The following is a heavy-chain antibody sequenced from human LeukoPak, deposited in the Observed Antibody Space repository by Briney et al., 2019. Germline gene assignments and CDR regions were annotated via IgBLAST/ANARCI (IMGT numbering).Heavy chain of an antibody. J-gene: IGHJ3*02. CDR1: GGSISSGGYY. Sequence: PSQTLSLTCTVSGGSISSGGYYWNWIRQHPGKGLEWIGYIYYSGSTYYNPSLKSRVTISVDTSKNQFSLKLSSVTAADTAVYYCARTSSTMISSSGAFDIWGQGTMVTVSS. CDR2: IYYSGST. V-gene: IGHV4-31*03. D-gene: IGHD3-22*01. CDR3: ARTSSTMISSSGAFDI.